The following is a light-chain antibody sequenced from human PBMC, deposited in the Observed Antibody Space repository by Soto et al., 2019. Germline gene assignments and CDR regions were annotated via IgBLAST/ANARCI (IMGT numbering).Light chain of an antibody. Sequence: DIQMTQSPSTLSASVGDRVTITCRASHSFSSWLAWYQQKPGKAPKLLIYDASNLESGVPSRFNGSGSGTEFTLTISSLQPDDFATYYCQQFTTFGPGTKVDIK. CDR2: DAS. V-gene: IGKV1-5*01. CDR1: HSFSSW. J-gene: IGKJ3*01. CDR3: QQFTT.